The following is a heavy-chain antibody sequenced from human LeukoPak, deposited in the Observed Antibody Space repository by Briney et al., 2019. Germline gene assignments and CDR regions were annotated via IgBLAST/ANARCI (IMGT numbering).Heavy chain of an antibody. D-gene: IGHD1-26*01. CDR2: IIPIFGPA. CDR1: GGTSSNYA. Sequence: SVKVSCKASGGTSSNYAIHWVRQAPGQGLEWMGGIIPIFGPANSAQKFQGRVTFTASDSTSTPSMELRSLTSEDTAVYYCAKERWEPPFYYYGMDVWGQGTTVIVSS. V-gene: IGHV1-69*13. CDR3: AKERWEPPFYYYGMDV. J-gene: IGHJ6*02.